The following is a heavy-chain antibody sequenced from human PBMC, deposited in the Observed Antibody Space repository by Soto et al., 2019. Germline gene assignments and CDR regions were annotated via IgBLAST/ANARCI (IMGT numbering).Heavy chain of an antibody. V-gene: IGHV4-59*01. CDR3: AREAKVGYRSGWYVGPG. Sequence: SETLSLSCTVSGGSISNYYWSWIRQPPGKGLEWIGYIYYSGSTNYNPSLKSRVTISVDTSKSQFSLRLSSVTAADTAVYYCAREAKVGYRSGWYVGPGWGQGTLVTFSS. CDR1: GGSISNYY. D-gene: IGHD6-19*01. CDR2: IYYSGST. J-gene: IGHJ4*02.